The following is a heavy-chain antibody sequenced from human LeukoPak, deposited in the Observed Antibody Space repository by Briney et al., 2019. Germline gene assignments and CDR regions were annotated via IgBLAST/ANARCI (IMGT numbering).Heavy chain of an antibody. CDR2: ITSSGDGT. J-gene: IGHJ4*02. CDR1: GFTFSIYA. Sequence: GGSLRLSCAASGFTFSIYAMSWVRQAPGKGLQWVSSITSSGDGTYYADSVKGRFTISRDNSENMLYLQMNSLRAEGTAVYYCAKVAVPIDYWGQGTLVTVSS. CDR3: AKVAVPIDY. D-gene: IGHD6-19*01. V-gene: IGHV3-23*01.